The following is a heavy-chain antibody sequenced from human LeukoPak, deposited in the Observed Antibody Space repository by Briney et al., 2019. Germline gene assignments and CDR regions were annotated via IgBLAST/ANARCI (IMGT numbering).Heavy chain of an antibody. V-gene: IGHV6-1*01. D-gene: IGHD2-2*01. Sequence: SQTLSLTCAISGDSVSSNSVTWNWIGQSPSRGLEWLGRTYYRSTWYNDYAVSVRGRITVNPDTSKNQFSLHLNSVTPEDTDVYYCARRLTQYDCFDPWGQGILVTDSS. CDR1: GDSVSSNSVT. CDR2: TYYRSTWYN. J-gene: IGHJ5*02. CDR3: ARRLTQYDCFDP.